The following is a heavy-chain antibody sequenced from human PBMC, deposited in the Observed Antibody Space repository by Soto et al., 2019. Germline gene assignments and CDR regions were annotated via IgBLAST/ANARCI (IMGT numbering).Heavy chain of an antibody. CDR2: ISGSGGST. D-gene: IGHD1-26*01. J-gene: IGHJ4*02. V-gene: IGHV3-23*01. Sequence: PGGSLRLSCAASGFTFSNYAMSWVRQAPGKGLEWVSAISGSGGSTYYADSVKGRFTIPRDNSKNTLHLQMNSLRAEDTAVYYCAKDPVGATHPYYFDFWGLGTLVTVSS. CDR1: GFTFSNYA. CDR3: AKDPVGATHPYYFDF.